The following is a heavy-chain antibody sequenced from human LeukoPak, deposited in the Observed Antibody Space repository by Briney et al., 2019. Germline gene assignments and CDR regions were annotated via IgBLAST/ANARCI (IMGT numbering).Heavy chain of an antibody. J-gene: IGHJ4*02. CDR3: AKDSHDSSGSRYDY. Sequence: GGSLGLSCTASGFTFTNYAMSGVRQAPGGGLEGVSAISGGGGSTCYADSVKGRFTISRANSKNTLYMQMNSLRAEDTAVYRCAKDSHDSSGSRYDYWGQGTLVTVSS. D-gene: IGHD3-22*01. CDR1: GFTFTNYA. V-gene: IGHV3-23*01. CDR2: ISGGGGST.